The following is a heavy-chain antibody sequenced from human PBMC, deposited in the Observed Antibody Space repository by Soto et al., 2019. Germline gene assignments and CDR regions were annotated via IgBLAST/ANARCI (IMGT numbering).Heavy chain of an antibody. CDR1: VDRVSSNSAG. J-gene: IGHJ6*02. Sequence: SQTLSLTCVISVDRVSSNSAGWNLISQSPSRGLEWLGRTYYKSKLNNDYALSVKSRITINPDTSKNQFSLHLYSVTPEDTAVYYCTGITWVRGKDVWGQGTSVTVSS. V-gene: IGHV6-1*01. D-gene: IGHD3-10*01. CDR2: TYYKSKLNN. CDR3: TGITWVRGKDV.